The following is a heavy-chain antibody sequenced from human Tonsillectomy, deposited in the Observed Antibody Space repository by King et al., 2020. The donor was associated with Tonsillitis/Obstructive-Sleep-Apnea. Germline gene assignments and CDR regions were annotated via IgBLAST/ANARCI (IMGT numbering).Heavy chain of an antibody. D-gene: IGHD5-12*01. CDR2: IGPSDSYT. CDR3: ARGGVGYDFAFDI. V-gene: IGHV5-10-1*01. J-gene: IGHJ3*02. CDR1: GYSFSNYW. Sequence: VQLVESGPEVKKPGESLRISCMGSGYSFSNYWINWVRQMPGKGLEWMGRIGPSDSYTKYSPSFQGHVTISVDRSISTAYLQWSSLKASDSAMYYCARGGVGYDFAFDIWGQGTVVTVSS.